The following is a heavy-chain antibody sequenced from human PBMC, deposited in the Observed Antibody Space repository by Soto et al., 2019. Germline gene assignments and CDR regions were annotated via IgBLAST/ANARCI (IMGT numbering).Heavy chain of an antibody. CDR3: AKNTCGRGDS. D-gene: IGHD2-21*01. CDR2: ISIYYSYS. J-gene: IGHJ5*01. CDR1: GYSFTNYG. Sequence: VQLVQSGAELKMPGASVRVSCKTSGYSFTNYGMTWVRQAPGQGLEWMGWISIYYSYSHSPPKLHGRLIMTTDTTTSSAVMELRNRRFVDTAVYYCAKNTCGRGDSWGQGTLVTVSS. V-gene: IGHV1-18*01.